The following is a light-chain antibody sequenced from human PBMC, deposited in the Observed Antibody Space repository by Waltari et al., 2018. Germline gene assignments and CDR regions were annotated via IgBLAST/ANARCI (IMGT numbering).Light chain of an antibody. CDR2: RRA. V-gene: IGLV1-44*01. Sequence: QSVLTQPPSASGTPGQRVTISCSGSSSNIGNNLVNWYQQVPGKVPKLVIYRRASPPSGFPDRVSGSKSGTSASLAINGLQSEDEADYYYAAWDDSMHGHWVFGGGTKVTVL. CDR1: SSNIGNNL. CDR3: AAWDDSMHGHWV. J-gene: IGLJ3*02.